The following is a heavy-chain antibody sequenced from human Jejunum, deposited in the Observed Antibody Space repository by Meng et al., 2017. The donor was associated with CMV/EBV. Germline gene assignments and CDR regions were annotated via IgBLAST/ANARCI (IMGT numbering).Heavy chain of an antibody. V-gene: IGHV4-39*07. CDR3: ASDRPFSGTYLTDAFNV. J-gene: IGHJ3*01. CDR1: TYY. D-gene: IGHD1-26*01. CDR2: IYSSGNT. Sequence: TYYWGWARPSPGKGLEYIGSIYSSGNTHYTPALQSRAFISIDTSKNQFSLTLPSVTAADTALYYCASDRPFSGTYLTDAFNVWGPGVMVTVSS.